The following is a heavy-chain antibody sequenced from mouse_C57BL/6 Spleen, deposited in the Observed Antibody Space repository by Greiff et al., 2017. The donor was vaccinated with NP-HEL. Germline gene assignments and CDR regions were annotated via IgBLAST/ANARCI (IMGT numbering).Heavy chain of an antibody. CDR1: GYTFTSYG. CDR2: IYPRSGNT. CDR3: ARELLRRFPCAY. J-gene: IGHJ3*01. D-gene: IGHD1-1*01. V-gene: IGHV1-81*01. Sequence: VQLQQSGAELARPGASVKLSCKASGYTFTSYGISWVKQRTGQGLEWIGEIYPRSGNTYYNEKFKGKATLTADKSSSTAYMELRSLTSEDSAVYFCARELLRRFPCAYWGQGTLVTVSA.